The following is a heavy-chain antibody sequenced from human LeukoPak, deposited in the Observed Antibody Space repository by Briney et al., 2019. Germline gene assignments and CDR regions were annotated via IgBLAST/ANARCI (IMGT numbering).Heavy chain of an antibody. CDR2: IHYSGST. CDR1: GGSISTYY. V-gene: IGHV4-59*08. J-gene: IGHJ5*02. CDR3: ARGKVDHRYCPPFDP. Sequence: SETLSLTCTVSGGSISTYYWSWIRQPPGKGLEWIAYIHYSGSTNYNPSLKSRVTISVDTSKNEFSLKLSSVTAADTAVYYCARGKVDHRYCPPFDPWGQGTLVTVSS. D-gene: IGHD1-14*01.